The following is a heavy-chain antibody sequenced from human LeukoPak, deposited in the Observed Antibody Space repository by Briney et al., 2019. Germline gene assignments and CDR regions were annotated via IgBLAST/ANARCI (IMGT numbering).Heavy chain of an antibody. Sequence: GASLKVSCKASGGTFSSYAISWVRQAPGQGLEWMGGIIPIFGTANYAQKFQGRVTITTDESTSTAYMELSSLRSEDTAVYYCARGYSSSSSAAFDIWGQGTMVTVSS. CDR3: ARGYSSSSSAAFDI. V-gene: IGHV1-69*05. J-gene: IGHJ3*02. CDR2: IIPIFGTA. D-gene: IGHD6-6*01. CDR1: GGTFSSYA.